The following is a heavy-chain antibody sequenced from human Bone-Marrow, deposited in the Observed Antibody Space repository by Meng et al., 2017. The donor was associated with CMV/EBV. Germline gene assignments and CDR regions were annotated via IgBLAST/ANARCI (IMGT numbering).Heavy chain of an antibody. CDR1: GFTFRSYW. Sequence: GGSLRLSCTASGFTFRSYWMSWVRQTPGKGLEWVADIKEDGSDKYYVDSVKGRFTISRDNAMDSLYLQMNSLRAEDTALYYCAKEGDSSGFRGYFVYWGQGTRVTVSS. V-gene: IGHV3-7*03. J-gene: IGHJ4*02. CDR2: IKEDGSDK. D-gene: IGHD3-22*01. CDR3: AKEGDSSGFRGYFVY.